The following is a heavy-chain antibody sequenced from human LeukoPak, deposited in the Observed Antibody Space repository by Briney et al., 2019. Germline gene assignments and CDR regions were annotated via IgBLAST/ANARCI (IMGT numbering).Heavy chain of an antibody. Sequence: GGSLRLSCAASGFTFGDHWMAWVRQAPGKGLVWVSRINSDGSSTSYADSVKGRFTISRDNAKNTLYLQMNSLRAEDTAVYYCARDSSGYYYWGQGTLVTVSS. CDR3: ARDSSGYYY. D-gene: IGHD3-22*01. V-gene: IGHV3-74*01. CDR1: GFTFGDHW. CDR2: INSDGSST. J-gene: IGHJ4*02.